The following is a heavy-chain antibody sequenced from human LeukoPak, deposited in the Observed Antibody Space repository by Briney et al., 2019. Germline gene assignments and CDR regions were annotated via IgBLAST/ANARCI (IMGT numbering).Heavy chain of an antibody. J-gene: IGHJ6*03. Sequence: SETLSLTCTVSGYSISSGYYWGRIRQPPGKGLEWIGSIYHSGSTNYNPSLKSRVTISVDTSKNQFSLKLSSVTAADTAVYYCARAAAGTSYYYYYMDVWGKGTTVTVSS. CDR1: GYSISSGYY. CDR2: IYHSGST. V-gene: IGHV4-38-2*02. D-gene: IGHD6-13*01. CDR3: ARAAAGTSYYYYYMDV.